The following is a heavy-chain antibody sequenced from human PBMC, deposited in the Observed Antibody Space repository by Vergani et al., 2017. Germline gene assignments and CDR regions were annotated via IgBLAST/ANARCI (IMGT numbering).Heavy chain of an antibody. J-gene: IGHJ3*02. CDR2: IKQDGSEK. V-gene: IGHV3-7*01. CDR1: GFTFSSYW. Sequence: EVQLVESGGGLVQPGGSLRLSCAASGFTFSSYWMSWVRQAPGKGLEWVANIKQDGSEKYYVDSVKGRFTISRDNAKNSLYLQMNSLRAEDTAVYYCASAVVGDAFDIWGQGTMVTVSS. CDR3: ASAVVGDAFDI. D-gene: IGHD2-2*01.